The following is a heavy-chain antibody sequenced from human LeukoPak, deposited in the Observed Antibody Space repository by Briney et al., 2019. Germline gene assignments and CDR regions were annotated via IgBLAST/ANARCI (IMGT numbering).Heavy chain of an antibody. Sequence: PSETLSLTCAVYGGSFSGYYWSWIRQPPGKGLEWTGEINHSGSTNYNPSLKSRVTISVDTSKNQFSLKLSSVTAADTAVYYCALSGYSYGIDYWGQGTLVTVSS. CDR3: ALSGYSYGIDY. CDR1: GGSFSGYY. CDR2: INHSGST. V-gene: IGHV4-34*01. D-gene: IGHD5-18*01. J-gene: IGHJ4*02.